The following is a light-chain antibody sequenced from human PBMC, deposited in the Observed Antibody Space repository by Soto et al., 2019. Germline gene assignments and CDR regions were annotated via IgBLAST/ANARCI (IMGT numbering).Light chain of an antibody. CDR1: QSISNY. J-gene: IGKJ5*01. V-gene: IGKV3-11*01. CDR3: QQRSAWPS. CDR2: DTS. Sequence: EIVLTQSPVTLSLSPGERATLSCRASQSISNYLAWYQQKPGQAPRLLIYDTSNRATGIPARFSGSGSGTDFTLTISSLEPEDFAVYYCQQRSAWPSFGQGTRLEIK.